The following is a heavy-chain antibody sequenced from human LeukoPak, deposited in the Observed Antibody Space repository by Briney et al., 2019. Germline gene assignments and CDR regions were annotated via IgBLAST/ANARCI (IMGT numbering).Heavy chain of an antibody. CDR3: STQGAHNFLY. J-gene: IGHJ4*02. D-gene: IGHD3-16*01. CDR2: INKDGSEQ. Sequence: GGSLRLSCAASGITFSNYWMSWVRKALETGLEWVANINKDGSEQYYVGSVRGRFTISRDNAKNSLFLQMNSLRVEDTAIYYCSTQGAHNFLYWGRGTPVTVSS. CDR1: GITFSNYW. V-gene: IGHV3-7*03.